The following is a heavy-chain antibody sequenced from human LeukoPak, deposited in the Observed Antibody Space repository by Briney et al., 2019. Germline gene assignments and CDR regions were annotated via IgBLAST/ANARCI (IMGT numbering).Heavy chain of an antibody. D-gene: IGHD3-10*01. J-gene: IGHJ4*02. CDR2: VSSSGDYT. CDR1: QFTFSYYA. Sequence: GGSLRFSCSGSQFTFSYYAMTWVRQAPGKGLEWVSGVSSSGDYTYYTDSVKGRFTISRDNSKNTLYLQLNSLRVEDTAVYYCAKEIYAYGSRGFDYWGQGSLVTVSS. CDR3: AKEIYAYGSRGFDY. V-gene: IGHV3-23*01.